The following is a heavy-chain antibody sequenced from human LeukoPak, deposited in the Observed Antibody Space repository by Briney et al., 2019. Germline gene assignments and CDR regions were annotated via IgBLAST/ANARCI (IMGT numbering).Heavy chain of an antibody. CDR2: IYYSGST. Sequence: SETLSLTCTVSGGSISSYYWSWIRQPPGKGLEWIGYIYYSGSTNYNPSLKSRVTISVDTSKNRFSLKLSSVTAADTAVYYCARGGFGAFQHWGQGTLVTVSS. J-gene: IGHJ1*01. V-gene: IGHV4-59*01. D-gene: IGHD3-10*01. CDR1: GGSISSYY. CDR3: ARGGFGAFQH.